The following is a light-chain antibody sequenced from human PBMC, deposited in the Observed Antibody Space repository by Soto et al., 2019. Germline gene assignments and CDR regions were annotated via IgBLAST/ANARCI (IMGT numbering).Light chain of an antibody. Sequence: IVLTQSPATLSVSPGERATLSCRASQSVSSLLAWYQQKPRQAPRLLIYDTSTRATGIPARFSGSGSGTDFTLTISSLQSEDFATYYCLQDYDFPWTFGQGTKVEIK. V-gene: IGKV3-15*01. CDR3: LQDYDFPWT. J-gene: IGKJ1*01. CDR2: DTS. CDR1: QSVSSL.